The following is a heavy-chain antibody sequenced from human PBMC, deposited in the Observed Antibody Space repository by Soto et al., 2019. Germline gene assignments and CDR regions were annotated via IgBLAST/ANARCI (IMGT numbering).Heavy chain of an antibody. J-gene: IGHJ4*02. CDR3: VQYYYDSSGYQGYFDY. V-gene: IGHV4-61*01. CDR1: GGSVSSGSYY. CDR2: IYDSGST. Sequence: PSETLSLTCTVSGGSVSSGSYYWSWIRQPPGKGLEWIGYIYDSGSTNYNPSLKSRVTISVDTSKNRFSLKLSSVTAADTAVYYCVQYYYDSSGYQGYFDYWGQGSLVTVSS. D-gene: IGHD3-22*01.